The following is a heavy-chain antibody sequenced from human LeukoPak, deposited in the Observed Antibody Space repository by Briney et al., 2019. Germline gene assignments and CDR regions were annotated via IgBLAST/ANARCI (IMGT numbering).Heavy chain of an antibody. CDR2: MNPNSGNT. Sequence: GASVKVSCKASGYTFTSYDINWARQATGQGLEWMGWMNPNSGNTGYAQKFQGRVTMTRNTSISTAYMELSSLRSEDTAVYYCARATGTTHYYYYYGMDVWGQGTTVTVSS. D-gene: IGHD1-1*01. CDR3: ARATGTTHYYYYYGMDV. CDR1: GYTFTSYD. J-gene: IGHJ6*02. V-gene: IGHV1-8*01.